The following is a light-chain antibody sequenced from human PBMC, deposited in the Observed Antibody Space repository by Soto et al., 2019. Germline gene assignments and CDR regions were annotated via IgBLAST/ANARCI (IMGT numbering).Light chain of an antibody. CDR2: DAS. J-gene: IGKJ2*01. CDR1: QSVSSTY. Sequence: EIVLTHSPATLSLSPGERATLSCGASQSVSSTYLAWYQQKPGLAPRLLIYDASSRATGIPVRFIGSGSGTDFPLTSSRLEPVVFAVYYSQQYGSSPFTFGQGTKLEIK. V-gene: IGKV3D-20*01. CDR3: QQYGSSPFT.